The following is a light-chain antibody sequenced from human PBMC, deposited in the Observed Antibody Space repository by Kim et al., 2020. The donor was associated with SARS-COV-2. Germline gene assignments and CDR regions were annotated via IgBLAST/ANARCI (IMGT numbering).Light chain of an antibody. Sequence: SYELTQPPSVSVSPGQTASITCSGDKLGDKYACWYQQQPGQSPVLVIYQDTKRPSGIPERFSGSNSGNTATLTISGTQAMDEADYYCQAWDSGTEVFGGGTQLTVL. CDR1: KLGDKY. CDR2: QDT. V-gene: IGLV3-1*01. J-gene: IGLJ2*01. CDR3: QAWDSGTEV.